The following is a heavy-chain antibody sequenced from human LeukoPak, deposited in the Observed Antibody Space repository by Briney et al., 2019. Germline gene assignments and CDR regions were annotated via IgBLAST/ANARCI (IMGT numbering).Heavy chain of an antibody. D-gene: IGHD3-3*01. V-gene: IGHV4-4*07. Sequence: PSETLSLTCTVSGGSISSYYWSWIRQPAGKGLEWIGRIYTSGSTTYNPSLKSRVTMSVDTTKNQFSLKLSSVTAADTAVYYCARDGSVGTIFGVVIIPQNNWFDPWGQGTLVTVSS. CDR1: GGSISSYY. CDR2: IYTSGST. CDR3: ARDGSVGTIFGVVIIPQNNWFDP. J-gene: IGHJ5*02.